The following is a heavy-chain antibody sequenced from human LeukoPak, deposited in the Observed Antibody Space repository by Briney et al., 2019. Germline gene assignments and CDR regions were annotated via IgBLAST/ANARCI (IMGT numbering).Heavy chain of an antibody. V-gene: IGHV3-48*03. CDR3: AREEGYYFDY. CDR2: ISSSGSTI. Sequence: SGGSLRLSCAASGFTFSSYEMNWVRQAPGKGLEWVSYISSSGSTIYYADSVKGRFTISRDNAKNSLYLQMNSLRAEDTAVYYCAREEGYYFDYWGQGTLVTVSS. J-gene: IGHJ4*02. CDR1: GFTFSSYE.